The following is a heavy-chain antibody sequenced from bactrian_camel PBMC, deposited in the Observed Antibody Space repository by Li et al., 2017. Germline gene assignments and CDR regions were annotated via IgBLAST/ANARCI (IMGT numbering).Heavy chain of an antibody. CDR3: AAAKGLPDLLRGGYLSARSYNY. CDR1: GFIFNKCA. CDR2: IDRDGIP. Sequence: VQLVESGGDSVQTGGSLKLSCAATGFIFNKCAMGWYRQAPGKERERVARIDRDGIPRYADSVKGRFIVSKDNDKNTMYLQMDRLAPDDTAIYYCAAAKGLPDLLRGGYLSARSYNYWGRGTQVTVSS. V-gene: IGHV3S53*01. D-gene: IGHD3*01. J-gene: IGHJ4*01.